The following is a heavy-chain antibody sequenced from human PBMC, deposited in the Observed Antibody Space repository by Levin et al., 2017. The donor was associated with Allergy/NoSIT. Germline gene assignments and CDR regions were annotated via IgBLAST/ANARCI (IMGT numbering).Heavy chain of an antibody. D-gene: IGHD2-21*02. CDR1: GGRGRKKG. CDR2: INQDGGQK. CDR3: STHDDFYLNS. V-gene: IGHV3-7*03. Sequence: PGGSLRLSCKEEGGRGRKKGRRGGGKEEGKGLEWVANINQDGGQKYYVDSVKGRFTISRDNAKDSLYLQMDNLRAEDTAVYYCSTHDDFYLNSWGQGTLVTVSS. J-gene: IGHJ4*02.